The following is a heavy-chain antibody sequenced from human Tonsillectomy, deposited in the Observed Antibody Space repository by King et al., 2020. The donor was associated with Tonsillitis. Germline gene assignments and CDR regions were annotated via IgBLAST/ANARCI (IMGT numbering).Heavy chain of an antibody. CDR3: IRRGDGIDY. Sequence: VQLVESGGGLVQPGGSLKLSCAASGFTFSGSAMHWVRQASGKGLEWGGHIRSKANSYATAYAASVQGRFTISRDDSKNTAYLQMNSLKTEDTAVYYCIRRGDGIDYWGQGTLVTVSS. V-gene: IGHV3-73*01. CDR2: IRSKANSYAT. CDR1: GFTFSGSA. D-gene: IGHD2-15*01. J-gene: IGHJ4*02.